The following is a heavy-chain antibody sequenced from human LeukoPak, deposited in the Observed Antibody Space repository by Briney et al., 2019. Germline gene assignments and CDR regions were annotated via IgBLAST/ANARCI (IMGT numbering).Heavy chain of an antibody. CDR3: AKYLGSRNFYDY. CDR2: ISGSGEST. D-gene: IGHD1-14*01. CDR1: GFTFSSSA. J-gene: IGHJ4*02. V-gene: IGHV3-23*01. Sequence: GSLRLSCAASGFTFSSSAMSWVRQAPGKGLEWVSAISGSGESTYYANSVKGRFTISRDIPKNTLFLQMNSLRAEDTAVYYCAKYLGSRNFYDYWGQGALVTVSS.